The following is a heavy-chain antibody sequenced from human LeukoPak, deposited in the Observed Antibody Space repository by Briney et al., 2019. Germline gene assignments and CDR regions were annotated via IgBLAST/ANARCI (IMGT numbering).Heavy chain of an antibody. D-gene: IGHD5-18*01. CDR1: GGSISSSSYY. J-gene: IGHJ4*02. V-gene: IGHV4-39*07. Sequence: SETLSLTCTVSGGSISSSSYYWGWIRQPPGKGLEWIGSIYYSGSTYYNPSLKSRVTISIDKSRNQFSLKLSSVTAADTAVYYCASTEAAAGYPENYWGQGTLVSVSS. CDR3: ASTEAAAGYPENY. CDR2: IYYSGST.